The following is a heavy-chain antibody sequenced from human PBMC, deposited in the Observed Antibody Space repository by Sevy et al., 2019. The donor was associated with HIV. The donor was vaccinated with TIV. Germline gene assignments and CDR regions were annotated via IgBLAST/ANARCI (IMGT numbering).Heavy chain of an antibody. V-gene: IGHV3-30-3*01. CDR3: ASPPLGQWVAYYFDY. D-gene: IGHD6-19*01. Sequence: GGSLRLSCAASGFTFSSYAMHWVRQAPGKGLEWVAVISYDGSNKYYADSVKGRFTISRDNSKNTLYLQMNSLRAEDTAGYYCASPPLGQWVAYYFDYWGQGTLVTVSS. CDR1: GFTFSSYA. CDR2: ISYDGSNK. J-gene: IGHJ4*02.